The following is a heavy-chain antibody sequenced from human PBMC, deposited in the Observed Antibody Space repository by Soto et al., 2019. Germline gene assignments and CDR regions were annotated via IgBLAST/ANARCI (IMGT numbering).Heavy chain of an antibody. V-gene: IGHV3-23*01. CDR3: TGATYLDY. CDR1: GFSFNSYA. CDR2: IGGAGDST. J-gene: IGHJ4*02. Sequence: EVQLLESGGGLVQPGGSLRLSCAASGFSFNSYAMSWVRQAPGKGLEWVSHIGGAGDSTYYADSVKGQFTISRDNSKKTVYLQMESLRAEDTAVYYCTGATYLDYWGQGTLVTVSS.